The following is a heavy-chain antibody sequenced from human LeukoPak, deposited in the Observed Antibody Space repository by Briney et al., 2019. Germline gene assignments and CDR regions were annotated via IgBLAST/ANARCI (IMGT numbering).Heavy chain of an antibody. J-gene: IGHJ4*02. D-gene: IGHD3-22*01. CDR2: IWYDGNNK. CDR3: ARDGEDDSSGHYKPFDY. Sequence: PGGSLRLSCAASGFTFSSYGMHWLRQAPGKGLEWVAAIWYDGNNKYYADSAKGRFAISRDNSKNTLYLPMNSLRAEDTAVYYCARDGEDDSSGHYKPFDYWGQGTLVTVSS. V-gene: IGHV3-33*01. CDR1: GFTFSSYG.